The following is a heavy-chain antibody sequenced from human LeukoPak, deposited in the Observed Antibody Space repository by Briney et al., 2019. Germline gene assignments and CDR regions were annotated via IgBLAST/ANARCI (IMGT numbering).Heavy chain of an antibody. D-gene: IGHD2-15*01. CDR2: IIPIFGTA. CDR3: ARTELGYCSGGSCLPPFNWFDP. Sequence: ASVKVSCKASGGTFSSYAISWVRRAPGQGLEWMGGIIPIFGTANYAQKFQGRVTITTDESTSTAYMEPSSLRSEDTAVYYCARTELGYCSGGSCLPPFNWFDPWGQGTLVTVSS. J-gene: IGHJ5*02. V-gene: IGHV1-69*05. CDR1: GGTFSSYA.